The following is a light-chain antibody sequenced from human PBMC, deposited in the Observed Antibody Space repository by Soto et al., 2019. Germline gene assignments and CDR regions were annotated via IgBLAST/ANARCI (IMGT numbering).Light chain of an antibody. Sequence: DIVMTQYTDSLAVSLGERATINCKSSQSVLYSSNNKNYLAWYQQKPGQPPKLLIYWASTRESGVPDRFSGSGSGTDFTLTISSLQAEDVAVYYCQQYYSTPLLTFGGGTKVDIK. CDR3: QQYYSTPLLT. CDR1: QSVLYSSNNKNY. J-gene: IGKJ4*01. CDR2: WAS. V-gene: IGKV4-1*01.